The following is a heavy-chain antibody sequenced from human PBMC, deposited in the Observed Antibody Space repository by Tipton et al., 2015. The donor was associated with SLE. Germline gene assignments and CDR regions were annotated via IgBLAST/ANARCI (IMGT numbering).Heavy chain of an antibody. D-gene: IGHD5-12*01. CDR3: ANDYGGSRGYDNCFDP. CDR1: GGSISSGGYY. CDR2: IYYSGST. Sequence: TLSLTCTVSGGSISSGGYYWSWIRQHPGKGLEWIGYIYYSGSTYYNPSLKSRVTISADTSKNQFSLKVSSVTAADSAVYYCANDYGGSRGYDNCFDPWGQGILVTVSS. J-gene: IGHJ5*02. V-gene: IGHV4-31*03.